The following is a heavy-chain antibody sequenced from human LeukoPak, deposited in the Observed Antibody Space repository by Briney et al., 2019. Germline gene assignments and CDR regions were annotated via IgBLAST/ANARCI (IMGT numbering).Heavy chain of an antibody. V-gene: IGHV3-23*01. J-gene: IGHJ4*02. CDR2: ISGSGGST. CDR1: GFTFSSYA. Sequence: GGSLRLSCAASGFTFSSYAMSWVRQAPGKGLEWVSAISGSGGSTYYADSVKGRFTISRDNSKNTLYLLMNSLRAEDTAVYYCAKYLGDYLSPPDYWGQGTLVTVSS. CDR3: AKYLGDYLSPPDY. D-gene: IGHD4-17*01.